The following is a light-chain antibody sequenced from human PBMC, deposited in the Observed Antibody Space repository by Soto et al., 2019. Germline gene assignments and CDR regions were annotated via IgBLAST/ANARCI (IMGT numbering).Light chain of an antibody. V-gene: IGKV3-15*01. CDR2: GVS. Sequence: IVMTQSPATLSVSPGERATLSCRASQSVSSNLAWYQQKPGQAPRLLIYGVSTRATGIPARFSASGSGTEFTLTISSLQSEDFAVYYCQQHNNWPLTFGQGTRLEIK. J-gene: IGKJ5*01. CDR3: QQHNNWPLT. CDR1: QSVSSN.